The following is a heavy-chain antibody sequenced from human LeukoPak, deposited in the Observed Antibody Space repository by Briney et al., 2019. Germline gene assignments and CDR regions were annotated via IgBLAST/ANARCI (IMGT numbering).Heavy chain of an antibody. D-gene: IGHD6-13*01. V-gene: IGHV3-48*03. CDR3: ARDLGTSPAPAVDY. Sequence: GGSLRLSCAASGFTFSRFEMSWVRQAPGKGLEWVAYISDSSKATRYADSVKGRFTISRDDAKNSLFLQMDSLRGEDTAVYYCARDLGTSPAPAVDYWGQGTLVTVSS. CDR1: GFTFSRFE. CDR2: ISDSSKAT. J-gene: IGHJ4*02.